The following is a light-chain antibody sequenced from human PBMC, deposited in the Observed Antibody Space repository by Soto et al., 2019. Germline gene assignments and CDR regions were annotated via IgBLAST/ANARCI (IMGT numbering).Light chain of an antibody. V-gene: IGKV1-5*03. Sequence: DIQMTQSPSTLSASVGDRVTIACRARKSIRSYLAWSQQKPGKAPKLLIYTASSLESGVPSRFSGSGSGTEIXLTINSLQPDDFATYYCQQHNSYSPWTFGQGTKV. CDR2: TAS. J-gene: IGKJ1*01. CDR1: KSIRSY. CDR3: QQHNSYSPWT.